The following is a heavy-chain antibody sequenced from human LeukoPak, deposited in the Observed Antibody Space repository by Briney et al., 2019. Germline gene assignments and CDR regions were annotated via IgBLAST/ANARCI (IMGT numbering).Heavy chain of an antibody. CDR2: INHSGST. D-gene: IGHD2-2*01. CDR3: ARGLSACSSTSCHYDAFDI. J-gene: IGHJ3*02. CDR1: GGPLRGYY. Sequence: SETLSLTCAVYGGPLRGYYWSWIRHPPAKGLEWIGEINHSGSTNYNPSLKSRVNISVDTSKNQFSLKLSSVTAADTAVYYCARGLSACSSTSCHYDAFDIWGQGTMVTVSS. V-gene: IGHV4-34*01.